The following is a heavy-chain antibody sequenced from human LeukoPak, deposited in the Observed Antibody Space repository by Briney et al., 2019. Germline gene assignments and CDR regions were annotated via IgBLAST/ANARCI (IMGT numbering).Heavy chain of an antibody. CDR1: GFTFGDYA. Sequence: GGSLRLSCTASGFTFGDYAMSWVRQAPGKGLEWVGFIRSKAYGGTTEYAAFVKGRFTISRDDSKSIAYLQMNSLKTEDTAVYYCTRDFYYDFWSGPEYYYYYYMDVWGKGTTVTVSS. D-gene: IGHD3-3*01. J-gene: IGHJ6*03. CDR2: IRSKAYGGTT. CDR3: TRDFYYDFWSGPEYYYYYYMDV. V-gene: IGHV3-49*04.